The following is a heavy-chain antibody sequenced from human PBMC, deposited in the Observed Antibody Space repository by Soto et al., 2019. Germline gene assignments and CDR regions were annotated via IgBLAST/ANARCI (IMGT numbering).Heavy chain of an antibody. CDR3: ASDRYSSGWYDLDY. J-gene: IGHJ4*02. Sequence: QVQLVESGGGVVQPGRSLRLSCAASGFTFSSYGMHWVRQAPGKGLEWVAVVWYDGSNKYYADSVKGRFTISRDNSKNTLYVQMNSLRAEDTAVYYCASDRYSSGWYDLDYWGQGTLVTVSS. V-gene: IGHV3-33*01. D-gene: IGHD6-19*01. CDR1: GFTFSSYG. CDR2: VWYDGSNK.